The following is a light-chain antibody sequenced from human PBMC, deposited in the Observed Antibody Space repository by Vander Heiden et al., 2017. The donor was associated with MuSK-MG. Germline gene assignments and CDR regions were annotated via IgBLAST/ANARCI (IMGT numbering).Light chain of an antibody. J-gene: IGKJ2*01. CDR3: LQYFSFPYT. Sequence: VVMTQSPDSLAVSLGERATINCKSSQSVLYTSNNKNYLAWYQQKPGQPPKLFIYWASTRESGVPDRFTGSGSGTDFTLTISSLQAEDVAVYYCLQYFSFPYTLGQGTNLEI. CDR2: WAS. V-gene: IGKV4-1*01. CDR1: QSVLYTSNNKNY.